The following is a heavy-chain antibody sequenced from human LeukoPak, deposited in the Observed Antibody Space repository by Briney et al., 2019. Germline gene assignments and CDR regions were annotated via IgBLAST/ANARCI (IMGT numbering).Heavy chain of an antibody. Sequence: ASVKVSCKASGYTFTGYYIHWVRQAPGQGLEWMGRINPNTGGTNYAQKFQGRVTMTRDTSITTAYMELSRLTSDDTAIYYCAKAPPSLTAAGNWLDPWGQGALVTVSS. D-gene: IGHD6-13*01. CDR1: GYTFTGYY. J-gene: IGHJ5*02. CDR2: INPNTGGT. CDR3: AKAPPSLTAAGNWLDP. V-gene: IGHV1-2*06.